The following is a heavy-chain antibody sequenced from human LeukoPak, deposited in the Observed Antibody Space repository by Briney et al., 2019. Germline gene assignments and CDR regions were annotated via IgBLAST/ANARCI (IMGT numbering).Heavy chain of an antibody. CDR2: INHSGST. V-gene: IGHV4-34*01. J-gene: IGHJ4*02. CDR3: ARLYDFWSADY. CDR1: GGSIGSYY. Sequence: SETLSLTCTVSGGSIGSYYWSWIRQPPGKGLEWIGEINHSGSTNYNPSLKSRVTISVDTSKNQFSLKLSSVTAADTAVYYCARLYDFWSADYWGQGTLVTVSS. D-gene: IGHD3-3*01.